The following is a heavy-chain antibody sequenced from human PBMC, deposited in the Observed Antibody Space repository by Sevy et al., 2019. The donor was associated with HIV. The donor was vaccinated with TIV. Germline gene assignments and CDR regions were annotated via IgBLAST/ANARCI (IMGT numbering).Heavy chain of an antibody. J-gene: IGHJ4*02. CDR1: GFTFDDYA. D-gene: IGHD2-15*01. Sequence: GGFLRLSCTTSGFTFDDYAMTWFRQAPGKGLEWVAFITRKSYEPYGGTADYAASVKGRFIISRDDSKSVAYLRMNSLKTEDTAVYYCTRGLSTADTPEYYFDYWGQGTLVTVSS. V-gene: IGHV3-49*03. CDR2: ITRKSYEPYGGTA. CDR3: TRGLSTADTPEYYFDY.